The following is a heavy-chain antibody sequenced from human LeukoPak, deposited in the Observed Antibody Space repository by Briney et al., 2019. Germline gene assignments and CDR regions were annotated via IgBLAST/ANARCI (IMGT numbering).Heavy chain of an antibody. CDR1: GFTFSDYY. CDR2: ISSSGSTI. J-gene: IGHJ6*03. CDR3: ARVAVVGGYYYYMDV. D-gene: IGHD1-26*01. V-gene: IGHV3-11*01. Sequence: GGSLRLSCAASGFTFSDYYMSWIRQAPGKGLEWVSYISSSGSTIYYAVSVKGRFTISRDNAKNSLYLQMNSLRAEDTAVYYCARVAVVGGYYYYMDVWGKGTTVTVSS.